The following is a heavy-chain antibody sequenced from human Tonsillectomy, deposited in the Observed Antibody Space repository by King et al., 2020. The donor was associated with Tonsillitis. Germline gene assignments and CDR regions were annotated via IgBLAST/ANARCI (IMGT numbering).Heavy chain of an antibody. Sequence: VQLVESGGGVVQPGRSLRLSCAASGFTFSSYAMHWVRQAPGKGLEWVAVISYDGSNKYYADSVKGRFTISRDNSKNTLYLQMNSLRAEDTAVYYCARDGAVTGYYFPGARTYYYYGMEVWGQGTTVTVSS. CDR3: ARDGAVTGYYFPGARTYYYYGMEV. CDR1: GFTFSSYA. CDR2: ISYDGSNK. V-gene: IGHV3-30*04. J-gene: IGHJ6*02. D-gene: IGHD3-9*01.